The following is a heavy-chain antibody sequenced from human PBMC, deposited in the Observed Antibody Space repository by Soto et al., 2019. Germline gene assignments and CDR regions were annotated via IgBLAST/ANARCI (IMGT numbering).Heavy chain of an antibody. V-gene: IGHV4-59*01. CDR2: VHHSGTT. CDR3: ARERPEKYFDS. CDR1: RGSISSYY. J-gene: IGHJ4*02. Sequence: QVQLQESGPGLVRPSETLSLTCILSRGSISSYYWTWIRQPPGKGLEWIGYVHHSGTTDYNPSLKSRVNISVATSKNQFSLRLNSVTAADTAVYYCARERPEKYFDSWGQGTLVTVSS.